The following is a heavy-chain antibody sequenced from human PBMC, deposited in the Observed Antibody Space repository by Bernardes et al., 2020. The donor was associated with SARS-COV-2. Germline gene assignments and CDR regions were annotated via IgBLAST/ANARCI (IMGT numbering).Heavy chain of an antibody. Sequence: LRLSCAASGFTFSSYAMSWVRQAPGKGLEWVSAISGSGGSTYYADSVKGRFTISRDNSKNTLYLQMNSLRAEDTAVYYCAKDLGGLGSGSHWGQGTLVTVSS. V-gene: IGHV3-23*01. CDR2: ISGSGGST. J-gene: IGHJ4*02. D-gene: IGHD1-26*01. CDR3: AKDLGGLGSGSH. CDR1: GFTFSSYA.